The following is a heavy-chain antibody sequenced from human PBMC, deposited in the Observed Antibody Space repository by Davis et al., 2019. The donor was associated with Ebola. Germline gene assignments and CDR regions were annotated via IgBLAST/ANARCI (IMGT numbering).Heavy chain of an antibody. CDR1: GFTFSSYG. CDR3: AKSPPATLYFDY. Sequence: GESLKISCAASGFTFSSYGMSWVRQAPGKRPGSVSFISGSGGSKYYADSVMGRFTISRDNSKNALYLQMNSLRAEDTTVYYCAKSPPATLYFDYWGQGTLITVSS. D-gene: IGHD1-26*01. V-gene: IGHV3-23*01. CDR2: ISGSGGSK. J-gene: IGHJ4*02.